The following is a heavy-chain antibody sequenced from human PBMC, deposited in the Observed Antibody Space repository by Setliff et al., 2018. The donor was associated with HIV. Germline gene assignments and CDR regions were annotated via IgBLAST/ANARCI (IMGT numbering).Heavy chain of an antibody. Sequence: SVKVSCKASGGTFSSYAISWVRQAPGQGLEWMGGIIPILGIANYAQKFQGRVTITADESTSTAYMELSSLRSEDTAVYYCARRGDFFYYAMDVWGQGTTVTVSS. CDR2: IIPILGIA. CDR3: ARRGDFFYYAMDV. J-gene: IGHJ6*02. V-gene: IGHV1-69*10. CDR1: GGTFSSYA.